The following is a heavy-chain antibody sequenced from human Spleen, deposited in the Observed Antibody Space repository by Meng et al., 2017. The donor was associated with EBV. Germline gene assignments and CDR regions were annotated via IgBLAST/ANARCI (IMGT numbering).Heavy chain of an antibody. CDR1: DDSISSFYI. D-gene: IGHD6-19*01. CDR3: ARPFPSWQSPRLDPFGA. J-gene: IGHJ5*02. V-gene: IGHV4-39*01. Sequence: PHPREAVPATSNPSEPLSVPCTVSDDSISSFYIWGWIRQLQGRVLKWIGSVHYTGRTYYRPSLKSRVTVSVDTSKNQFSLRLTSVTAADTAVYYCARPFPSWQSPRLDPFGAWGKGALVTVSS. CDR2: VHYTGRT.